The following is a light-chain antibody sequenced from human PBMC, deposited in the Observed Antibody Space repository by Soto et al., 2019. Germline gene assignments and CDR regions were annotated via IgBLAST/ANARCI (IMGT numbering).Light chain of an antibody. V-gene: IGKV1-5*03. J-gene: IGKJ1*01. CDR3: QHYNSYSEA. CDR2: KAS. Sequence: DVQMTQSPSQLSGSVGDRFTVTCGASQTISSWLAWYQQKTGKAPKXXIYKASTLKSGVPSRFSGSGSGTEFTLTISSLQTDDFATYYCQHYNSYSEAFGQGTKVDIK. CDR1: QTISSW.